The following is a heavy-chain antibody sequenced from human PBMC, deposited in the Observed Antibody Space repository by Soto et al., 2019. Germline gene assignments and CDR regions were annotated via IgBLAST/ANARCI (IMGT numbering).Heavy chain of an antibody. D-gene: IGHD2-15*01. J-gene: IGHJ6*02. CDR2: INHSGST. CDR1: GGSISSSDW. Sequence: QVQLQESGPGLVRPSGTLSLTCAVSGGSISSSDWWSWVRQVPGEGLEWIGEINHSGSTNYNPSLKSRVTISLDKSQNHFSLKLTSVTAADTAVYYCARGGGGSAAYFGMDVWGQGTTVTVSS. CDR3: ARGGGGSAAYFGMDV. V-gene: IGHV4-4*02.